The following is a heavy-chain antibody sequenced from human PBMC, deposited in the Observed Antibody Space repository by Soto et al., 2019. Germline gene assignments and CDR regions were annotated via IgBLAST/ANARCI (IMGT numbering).Heavy chain of an antibody. D-gene: IGHD5-18*01. Sequence: QITLKESGPTLVKPTQTLTLTCTFSGFSLSTSGVGVGWIRQPPGKALEWLALIYWTDDKRYSPSLKSRLTITKDTSKNQVVLTMTNMDPVDTATYYCARLSDTGMVYIEDFQHWGQGTLVTVSS. CDR3: ARLSDTGMVYIEDFQH. V-gene: IGHV2-5*01. CDR1: GFSLSTSGVG. J-gene: IGHJ1*01. CDR2: IYWTDDK.